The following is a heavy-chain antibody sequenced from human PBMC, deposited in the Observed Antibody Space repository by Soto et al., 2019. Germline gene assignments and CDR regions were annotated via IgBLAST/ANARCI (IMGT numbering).Heavy chain of an antibody. CDR2: IKNKNDGGTT. CDR3: TGLWFGEIYNY. Sequence: EVELVESGGGLLKLGGPLTLSFEASGSGFKIAWLNWFARAPGKGREWVGGIKNKNDGGTTDYAAFVKGRFTISRDASENTLYLHMNGLKTEDTGVYFCTGLWFGEIYNYWGQGSLVTVSS. V-gene: IGHV3-15*07. CDR1: GSGFKIAW. J-gene: IGHJ4*01. D-gene: IGHD3-10*01.